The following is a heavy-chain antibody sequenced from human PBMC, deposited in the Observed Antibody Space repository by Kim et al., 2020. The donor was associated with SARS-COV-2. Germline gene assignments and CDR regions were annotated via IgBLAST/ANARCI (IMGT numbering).Heavy chain of an antibody. Sequence: GYASKCQGGVTMARDTSINTAYMELGSLNSDDAAVYYCARNPAKAGWFDPWGQGTLVTVSS. D-gene: IGHD2-2*01. J-gene: IGHJ5*02. CDR3: ARNPAKAGWFDP. V-gene: IGHV1-8*01.